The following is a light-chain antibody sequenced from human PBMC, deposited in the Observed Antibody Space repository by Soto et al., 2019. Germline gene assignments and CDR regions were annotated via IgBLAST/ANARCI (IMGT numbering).Light chain of an antibody. V-gene: IGKV3-20*01. CDR2: GAS. Sequence: IVLTQSPGTLSLSPGERATLSCRARQSVYSDFLAWYQQKPGQAPRLLIYGASSRATGIPERFSGSGSGTDFTLTTIRLEPEDFAVYYCQQYGSSPLTFGGGTKVEIK. CDR1: QSVYSDF. J-gene: IGKJ4*01. CDR3: QQYGSSPLT.